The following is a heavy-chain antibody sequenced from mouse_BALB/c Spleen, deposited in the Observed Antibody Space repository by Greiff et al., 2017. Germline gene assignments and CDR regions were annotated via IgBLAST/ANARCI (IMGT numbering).Heavy chain of an antibody. V-gene: IGHV5-6-5*01. J-gene: IGHJ2*01. CDR2: ISSGGST. CDR1: GFTFSSYA. D-gene: IGHD1-2*01. CDR3: ARERGLRPNFDY. Sequence: EVKLVESGGGLVKPGGSLKLSCAASGFTFSSYAMSWVRQTPEKRLEWVASISSGGSTYYPDSVKGRFTISRDNARNILYLQMSSLRSEDTAMYYCARERGLRPNFDYWGQGTTLTVSS.